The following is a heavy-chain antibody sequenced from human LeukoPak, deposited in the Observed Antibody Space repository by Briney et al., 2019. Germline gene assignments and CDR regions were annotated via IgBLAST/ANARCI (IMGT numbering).Heavy chain of an antibody. D-gene: IGHD4-17*01. CDR2: IYTSGST. J-gene: IGHJ4*02. CDR1: GGSISSSSHY. Sequence: ASETLSLTCTVSGGSISSSSHYWGWIRQPPGKGLEWIGRIYTSGSTNYNPSLKSRVTISVDTSKNQFSLKLSSVTAADTAVYYCASRDYGDYGFDYWGQGTLVTVSS. CDR3: ASRDYGDYGFDY. V-gene: IGHV4-39*07.